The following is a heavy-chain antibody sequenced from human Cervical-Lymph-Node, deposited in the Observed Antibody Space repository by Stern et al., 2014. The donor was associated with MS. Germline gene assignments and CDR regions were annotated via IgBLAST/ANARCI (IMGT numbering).Heavy chain of an antibody. CDR1: ENIFSNFW. V-gene: IGHV5-51*01. CDR3: ARHYGYYFDF. D-gene: IGHD4-17*01. CDR2: FDPDDSET. Sequence: EVQLVQSGVEVKKPGESLKISCKVSENIFSNFWIGWLRQMPGKGLEYVGIFDPDDSETNYSQSFQGQVTISADTSNNPAYLEWSSLKASDTAIYYCARHYGYYFDFWGQGTLVTVSS. J-gene: IGHJ4*02.